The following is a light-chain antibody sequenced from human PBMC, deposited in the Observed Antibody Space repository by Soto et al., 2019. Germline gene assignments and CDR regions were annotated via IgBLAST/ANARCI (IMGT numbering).Light chain of an antibody. Sequence: DTQMTQSTSSLSASVGDTVTITCQASRDIADSLNWYQQRAGQAPKLLIYDASNLQSGVPARFSGSGTGTSFILTINSLQPEDFASYYCQQYDDPSTFGGGTKVEIK. CDR2: DAS. V-gene: IGKV1-33*01. J-gene: IGKJ4*01. CDR3: QQYDDPST. CDR1: RDIADS.